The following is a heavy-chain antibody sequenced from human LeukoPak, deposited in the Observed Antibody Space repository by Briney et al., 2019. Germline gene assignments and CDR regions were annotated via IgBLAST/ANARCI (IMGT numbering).Heavy chain of an antibody. V-gene: IGHV3-21*01. Sequence: PGGSVRLSCAASVFVFSSYSMHWVRQAPWKGLEWVSSISSSSSYIYYADSVRGRFTISRDNAKNSLYLQMSSLRAEDTAVYYCARVQVAFDIWGQGTMVTVSS. CDR3: ARVQVAFDI. J-gene: IGHJ3*02. CDR2: ISSSSSYI. CDR1: VFVFSSYS.